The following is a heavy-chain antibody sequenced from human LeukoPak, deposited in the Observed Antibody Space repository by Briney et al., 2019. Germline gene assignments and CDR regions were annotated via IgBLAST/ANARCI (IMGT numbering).Heavy chain of an antibody. CDR2: INHSGST. CDR1: GGSFSGYY. V-gene: IGHV4-34*01. CDR3: AREAAYYGMDV. D-gene: IGHD2-15*01. J-gene: IGHJ6*02. Sequence: SETLSLTCAVYGGSFSGYYWSWIRQPPGKGLEWIGEINHSGSTNYNPSPKSRVTISVDTSKNQFSLKLSSVTAADTAVYYCAREAAYYGMDVWGQGTTVTVSS.